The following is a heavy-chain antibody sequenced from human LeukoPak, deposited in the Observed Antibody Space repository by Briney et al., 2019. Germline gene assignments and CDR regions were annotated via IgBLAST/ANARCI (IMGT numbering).Heavy chain of an antibody. Sequence: SETLSLTCTVSGGSIGSSSYYWGWVRQPPGKGLEWIGSIYYSGSTYYNPSLKSRVTISVDTSKNQFSLKLSSVTAADTAVYYCARRKGISSSWSRYFDLWGRGTLVTVSS. V-gene: IGHV4-39*01. CDR2: IYYSGST. CDR1: GGSIGSSSYY. D-gene: IGHD6-13*01. CDR3: ARRKGISSSWSRYFDL. J-gene: IGHJ2*01.